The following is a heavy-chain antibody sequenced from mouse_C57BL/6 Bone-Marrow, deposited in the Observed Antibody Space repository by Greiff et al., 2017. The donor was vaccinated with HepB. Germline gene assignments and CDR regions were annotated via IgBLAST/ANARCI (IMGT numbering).Heavy chain of an antibody. CDR2: IDPANGNT. D-gene: IGHD2-4*01. V-gene: IGHV14-3*01. Sequence: VQLKESVAELVRPGASVKLSCTASGFNIKNTYMHWVKQRPEQGLEWIGRIDPANGNTKYAPKFQGKATITADTSSNTAYLQLSSLTSEDTAIYYCARSPIYYEYDARAMDYWGQGTSVTVSS. J-gene: IGHJ4*01. CDR3: ARSPIYYEYDARAMDY. CDR1: GFNIKNTY.